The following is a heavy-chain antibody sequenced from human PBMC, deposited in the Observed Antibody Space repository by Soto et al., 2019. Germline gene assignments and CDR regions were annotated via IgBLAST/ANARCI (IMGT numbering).Heavy chain of an antibody. CDR1: GYTFTSYY. V-gene: IGHV1-46*01. CDR2: INPSGGST. CDR3: ARDAFSAYYDSSGYYSGY. D-gene: IGHD3-22*01. J-gene: IGHJ4*02. Sequence: ASVKVSCKASGYTFTSYYMHWVRQAPGQGLEWMGIINPSGGSTSYAQKFQGRVTMTRDTSTSTVYMELSSLRSEDTAVYYCARDAFSAYYDSSGYYSGYWGQGTLVTVSS.